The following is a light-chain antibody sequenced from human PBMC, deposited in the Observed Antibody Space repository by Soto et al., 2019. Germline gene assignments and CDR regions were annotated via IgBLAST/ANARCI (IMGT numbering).Light chain of an antibody. J-gene: IGLJ1*01. CDR1: SSDVGGYNY. Sequence: QSALTQPPSASGSPGQSVTISCTGTSSDVGGYNYVSWYQQHPGKAPKLMIYEVSKRPSGVPDRFSGSKSGNTASLTVSGLXAEDEADYYCSSYAGSNNFGLFGTGTKVTVL. V-gene: IGLV2-8*01. CDR3: SSYAGSNNFGL. CDR2: EVS.